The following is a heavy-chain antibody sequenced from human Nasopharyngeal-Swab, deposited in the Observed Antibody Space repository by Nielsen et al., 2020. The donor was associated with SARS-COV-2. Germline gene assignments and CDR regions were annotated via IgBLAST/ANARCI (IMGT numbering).Heavy chain of an antibody. CDR3: ARGVVAAYFDS. J-gene: IGHJ4*02. CDR2: ISGYNGNT. CDR1: GYTFNTYG. D-gene: IGHD6-19*01. V-gene: IGHV1-18*01. Sequence: ASVKVSCKASGYTFNTYGITWVRQAPGQGLEWMGWISGYNGNTNYAQKFQGRVTLTTDTSTSTAYVELGSLRFDDTAVYYCARGVVAAYFDSWGQGSLVTVSS.